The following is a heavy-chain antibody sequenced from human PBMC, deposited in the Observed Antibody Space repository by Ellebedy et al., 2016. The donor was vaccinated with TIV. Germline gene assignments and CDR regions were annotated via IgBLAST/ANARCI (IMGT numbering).Heavy chain of an antibody. V-gene: IGHV3-7*02. CDR2: INQDGSET. CDR1: GFLFSNHW. Sequence: GGSLRLSXAASGFLFSNHWMSWVRQAPGKGLEWVAYINQDGSETSYVGSAKGRFTISRDNAKNSLSLQMSSLRGEDTALYYCTSHGDGSGWSSNYYGMDVWGQGTTVTVSS. J-gene: IGHJ6*02. CDR3: TSHGDGSGWSSNYYGMDV. D-gene: IGHD6-19*01.